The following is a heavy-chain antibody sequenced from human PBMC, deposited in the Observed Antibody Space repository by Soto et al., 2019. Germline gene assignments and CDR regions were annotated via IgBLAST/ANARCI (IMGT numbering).Heavy chain of an antibody. CDR1: GYTFTSYG. V-gene: IGHV1-18*01. J-gene: IGHJ5*02. D-gene: IGHD3-22*01. CDR2: ISAYNGNT. Sequence: ASVKVSCKASGYTFTSYGISRVRQAPGQGLEWMGWISAYNGNTNYAQKLQGRVTMTTDTSTSTAYMELRSLRSDDTAVYYCARDWNYDSSGPPQGWFDPWGQGTLVTVSS. CDR3: ARDWNYDSSGPPQGWFDP.